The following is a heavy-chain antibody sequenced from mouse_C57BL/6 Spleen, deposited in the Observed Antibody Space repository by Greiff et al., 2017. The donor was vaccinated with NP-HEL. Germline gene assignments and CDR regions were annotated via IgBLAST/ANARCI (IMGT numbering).Heavy chain of an antibody. Sequence: EVMLVESGGDLVKPGGSLKLSCAASGFTFSSYGMSWVRQTPDKRLAWVATISSGGSYTYYPDSVKGRFTISRANAKNTLYLQMSSLKSEDTAMYYCARQGDCDWFAYWGGGTRVTVSA. J-gene: IGHJ3*01. CDR1: GFTFSSYG. CDR2: ISSGGSYT. D-gene: IGHD2-4*01. CDR3: ARQGDCDWFAY. V-gene: IGHV5-6*01.